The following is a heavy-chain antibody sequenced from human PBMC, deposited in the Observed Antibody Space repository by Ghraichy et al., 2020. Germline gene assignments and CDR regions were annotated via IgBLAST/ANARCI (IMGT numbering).Heavy chain of an antibody. V-gene: IGHV4-30-2*01. CDR2: IYHSGST. D-gene: IGHD1-1*01. CDR1: GGSISSGGYS. J-gene: IGHJ6*02. CDR3: ARGHGTTIYYYGMDV. Sequence: SETLSLTCAVSGGSISSGGYSWSWIRQPPGKGLEWIGYIYHSGSTYYNPSLKSRVTISVDRSKNQFSLKLSSVTAADTAVYYCARGHGTTIYYYGMDVWGQGTTVTVSS.